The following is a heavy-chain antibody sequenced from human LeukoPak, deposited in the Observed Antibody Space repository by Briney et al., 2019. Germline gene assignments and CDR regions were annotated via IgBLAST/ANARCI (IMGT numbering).Heavy chain of an antibody. V-gene: IGHV3-64*01. Sequence: ETLSLTCAVSGGSISSSNWWSWVRQAPGKGLEYVSAISSNGGSTYYANSVKGRFTISRDNSKNTLYLQMGSLRAEDMAVYYCARDGRYDYGGNSFDYWGQGTLVTVSS. CDR2: ISSNGGST. CDR3: ARDGRYDYGGNSFDY. D-gene: IGHD4-23*01. CDR1: GGSISSSN. J-gene: IGHJ4*02.